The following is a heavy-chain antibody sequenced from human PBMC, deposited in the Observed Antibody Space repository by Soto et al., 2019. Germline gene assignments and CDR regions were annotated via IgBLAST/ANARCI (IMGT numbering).Heavy chain of an antibody. D-gene: IGHD4-4*01. Sequence: QVQLVQSGTEVKKPGASVKVSCKASGGTFSRSGFHWVRQAPGQGLEWMGMIVPSVDTTNYAQKFQARVTISADQFTSTVDMELRSLRSKDTYVYYSARYPQPTDNADPYAVDVWGQGTMVIVSS. V-gene: IGHV1-69*18. CDR1: GGTFSRSG. CDR2: IVPSVDTT. CDR3: ARYPQPTDNADPYAVDV. J-gene: IGHJ6*02.